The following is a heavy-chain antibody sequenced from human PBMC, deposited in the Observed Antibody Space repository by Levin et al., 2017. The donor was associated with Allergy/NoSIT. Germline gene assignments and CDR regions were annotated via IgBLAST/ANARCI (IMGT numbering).Heavy chain of an antibody. J-gene: IGHJ3*02. D-gene: IGHD4-17*01. CDR2: ISHRGST. CDR3: AVFSLRYGAFDI. V-gene: IGHV4-34*01. CDR1: GGSLGGSH. Sequence: SQTLSLTCAVYGGSLGGSHWSWLRQSPGKGLEWIGEISHRGSTTYNPSLKSRVTMSVDTSRNQFSVRLNSVTAADTAVYYCAVFSLRYGAFDIWGQGTMVTVSP.